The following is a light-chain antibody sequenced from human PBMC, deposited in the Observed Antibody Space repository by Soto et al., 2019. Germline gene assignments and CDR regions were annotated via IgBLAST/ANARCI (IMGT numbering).Light chain of an antibody. V-gene: IGKV3-15*01. CDR3: QQYRSWPRT. CDR2: GAS. J-gene: IGKJ1*01. CDR1: QDVMYD. Sequence: EIVLTQSPAALSLSPGGRATLSCRASQDVMYDLAWYQQKPGQAPRLLVYGASTRATDAPPRFRGSGSGREFSLTISSLQSEDFATYYCQQYRSWPRTFGQGSRGEIK.